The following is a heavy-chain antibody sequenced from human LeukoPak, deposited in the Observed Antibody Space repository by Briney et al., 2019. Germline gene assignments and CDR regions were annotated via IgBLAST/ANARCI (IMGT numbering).Heavy chain of an antibody. CDR2: IWYDGSNK. D-gene: IGHD3-16*01. CDR1: GFTFSSYG. Sequence: PGGSLRLSCAASGFTFSSYGMHWVRQAPGKGLEWVAVIWYDGSNKYYADSVKGRFTISRDNSENTLYLQMNSLRAEDTAVYYCAKEYEGAFDIWGQGTMVTVSS. J-gene: IGHJ3*02. V-gene: IGHV3-33*06. CDR3: AKEYEGAFDI.